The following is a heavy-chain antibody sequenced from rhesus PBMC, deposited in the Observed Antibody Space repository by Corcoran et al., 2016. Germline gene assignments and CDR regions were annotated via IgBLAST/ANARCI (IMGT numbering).Heavy chain of an antibody. CDR1: GASISDSYY. V-gene: IGHV4S7*01. J-gene: IGHJ4*01. CDR2: FYGSRGST. Sequence: QVQLQESGPGLVKPSETLSLTCAVSGASISDSYYWNWIRQPPGKGLEWIGNFYGSRGSTYYNPSLKSRVTISKDTSKNQFSLKLSSVTAADTAVYYCARGVGRGWGQGVLVTVSS. D-gene: IGHD2-21*01. CDR3: ARGVGRG.